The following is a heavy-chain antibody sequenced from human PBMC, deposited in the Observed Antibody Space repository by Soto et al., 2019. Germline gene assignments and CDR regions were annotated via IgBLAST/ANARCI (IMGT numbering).Heavy chain of an antibody. CDR3: AKEDVSGSYYSGL. J-gene: IGHJ4*02. V-gene: IGHV3-23*01. CDR2: ITGSGAST. CDR1: GFTFSSYA. Sequence: HPGGSLRLSCAASGFTFSSYAMSWVRQAPGKGLEWVSAITGSGASTYYADSVKGRFTISRDNSKNTLYVQMNSLRAEDTALYYCAKEDVSGSYYSGLWGQGTLVTVSS. D-gene: IGHD1-26*01.